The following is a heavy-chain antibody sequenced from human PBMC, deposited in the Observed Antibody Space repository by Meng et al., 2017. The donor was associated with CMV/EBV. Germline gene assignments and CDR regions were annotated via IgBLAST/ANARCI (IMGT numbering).Heavy chain of an antibody. V-gene: IGHV4-61*01. J-gene: IGHJ3*02. D-gene: IGHD1-26*01. Sequence: GSLRLSCTVSGGSVSSGSYYWSWIRQPPGKGLEWIGYIYYSGSTNYNPSLKSRVTISVDTSKNQFSLKLSSVTAADTAVYYCARQEPGSHYAGAFDIWGQGTMVTVSS. CDR3: ARQEPGSHYAGAFDI. CDR2: IYYSGST. CDR1: GGSVSSGSYY.